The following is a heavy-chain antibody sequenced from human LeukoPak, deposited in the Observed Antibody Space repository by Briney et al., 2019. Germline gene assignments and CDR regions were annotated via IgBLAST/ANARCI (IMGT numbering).Heavy chain of an antibody. CDR2: INPNSGGT. V-gene: IGHV1-2*02. CDR3: ARVVVVVAARYNWFDP. CDR1: GYTFTGYY. D-gene: IGHD2-15*01. Sequence: GASVKVSCKASGYTFTGYYMHWVRQAPGQGLEWMGWINPNSGGTNYAQKFQGRVTMTRDTSISTAYMELSRLRSDDTAVYYCARVVVVVAARYNWFDPWGQGTLVTVSP. J-gene: IGHJ5*02.